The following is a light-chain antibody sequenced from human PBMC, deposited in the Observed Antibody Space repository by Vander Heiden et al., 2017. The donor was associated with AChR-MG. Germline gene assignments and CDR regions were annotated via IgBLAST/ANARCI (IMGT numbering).Light chain of an antibody. CDR3: QAWDSNIVV. CDR2: QDS. Sequence: SYALTQPPSVSVSPEKTATITCSGANLGAKYACWYQQEPGHSPVLVIYQDSKRPAGIPERFSASNSGNTATLTISGTQAMDEADFYCQAWDSNIVVFGGGTKLTVL. CDR1: NLGAKY. J-gene: IGLJ2*01. V-gene: IGLV3-1*01.